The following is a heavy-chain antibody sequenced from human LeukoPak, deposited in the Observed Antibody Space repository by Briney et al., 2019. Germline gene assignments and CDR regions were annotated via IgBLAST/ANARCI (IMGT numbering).Heavy chain of an antibody. CDR3: ARAYCSSTSCYYYHSMDV. V-gene: IGHV1-2*02. CDR2: INPNSGGT. Sequence: ASVKVSCKASGYTFTGYYMHWVRQAPGQGLEWMGWINPNSGGTHYAQKFQGRVTMTRDTSISTTYMELSRLRSDDTAAYDCARAYCSSTSCYYYHSMDVWGQGTMVTVSS. J-gene: IGHJ6*03. CDR1: GYTFTGYY. D-gene: IGHD2-2*01.